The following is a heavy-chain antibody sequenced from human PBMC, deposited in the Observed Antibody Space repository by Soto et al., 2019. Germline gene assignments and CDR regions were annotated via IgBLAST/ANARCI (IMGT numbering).Heavy chain of an antibody. CDR3: ARDLAAAGPFDC. D-gene: IGHD6-13*01. J-gene: IGHJ4*02. Sequence: QVQLVQSGAEVKKPGASVKVSCKASGYTFTNYAFSWVRQAPGQGLEWMGWISAYNGNTNYPHKLQGRVTMTTDTSTSTAYMELRSLRSDDTAVYYCARDLAAAGPFDCWGQGTLVTVSS. CDR2: ISAYNGNT. V-gene: IGHV1-18*01. CDR1: GYTFTNYA.